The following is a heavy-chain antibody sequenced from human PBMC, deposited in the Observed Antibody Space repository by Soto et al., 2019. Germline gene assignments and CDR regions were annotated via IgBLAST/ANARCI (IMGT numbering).Heavy chain of an antibody. J-gene: IGHJ4*02. CDR3: ARPRLHGRTGGFDY. CDR1: GFTFSIYA. CDR2: ISYDGSNK. D-gene: IGHD3-16*01. Sequence: GSLRLSCAASGFTFSIYAMHWVLQAPGKGLEWVAVISYDGSNKYYADSVKGRFTISRDNSKNTLYLQMNSLRAEDTAVYYCARPRLHGRTGGFDYWGQGTLVTVSS. V-gene: IGHV3-30-3*01.